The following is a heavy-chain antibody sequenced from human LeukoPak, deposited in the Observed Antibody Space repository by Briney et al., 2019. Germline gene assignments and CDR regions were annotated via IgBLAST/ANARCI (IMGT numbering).Heavy chain of an antibody. Sequence: ASVKVSCKISGYTLTELSMHWVRQAPGKGLEWMGGFDPEDGETIYAQKFQGRVTMTEDTSTDTAYMELSSLRSEDTAMYYCATQPPGASGIYYFYIDVWGKGTTVTISS. CDR2: FDPEDGET. D-gene: IGHD1-14*01. V-gene: IGHV1-24*01. CDR3: ATQPPGASGIYYFYIDV. J-gene: IGHJ6*03. CDR1: GYTLTELS.